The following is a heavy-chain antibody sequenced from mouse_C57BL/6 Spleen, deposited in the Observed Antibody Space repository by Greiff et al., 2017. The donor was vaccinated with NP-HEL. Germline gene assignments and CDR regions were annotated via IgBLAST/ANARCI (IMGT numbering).Heavy chain of an antibody. D-gene: IGHD2-1*01. CDR3: APIGNLDY. J-gene: IGHJ2*01. Sequence: QVQLKESGPELVKPGASVKISCKASGYAFSSSWMNWVKQRPGKGLEWIGRIYPGDGDTNYNGKFKGKATLTADKSSSTAYMQLSSRTSEDSAVYFCAPIGNLDYWGQGTTLTVSS. CDR1: GYAFSSSW. CDR2: IYPGDGDT. V-gene: IGHV1-82*01.